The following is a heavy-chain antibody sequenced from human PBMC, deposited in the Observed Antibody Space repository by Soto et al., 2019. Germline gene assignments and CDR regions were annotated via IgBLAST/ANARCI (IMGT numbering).Heavy chain of an antibody. CDR1: GFTFSSYG. V-gene: IGHV3-30*18. Sequence: QVQLVESGGGVVQPGRSLRLSCAAYGFTFSSYGMHWVRQAPGKGLEWVAVISYDGSNKYYADSVKGRFTISRDNSKNTLYLQMNSLRAEDTAVYYCAKESGEYSSSSSYWVVYYYMDVWGKGTTVTVSS. CDR2: ISYDGSNK. D-gene: IGHD6-6*01. J-gene: IGHJ6*03. CDR3: AKESGEYSSSSSYWVVYYYMDV.